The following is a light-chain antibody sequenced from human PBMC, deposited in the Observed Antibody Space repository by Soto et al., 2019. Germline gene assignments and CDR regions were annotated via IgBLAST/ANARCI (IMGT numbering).Light chain of an antibody. V-gene: IGKV3-20*01. CDR1: QSVSSSY. CDR3: QLYGSSPSFT. J-gene: IGKJ2*01. CDR2: GAS. Sequence: EIVLTQSPGTLSLSPGERATLSCRASQSVSSSYLGWYQQTPGQAPRLLIYGASSRATGIPDRFSGSGSGTDFTLTISRLEPEDFAVYYCQLYGSSPSFTFGQGTKLEIK.